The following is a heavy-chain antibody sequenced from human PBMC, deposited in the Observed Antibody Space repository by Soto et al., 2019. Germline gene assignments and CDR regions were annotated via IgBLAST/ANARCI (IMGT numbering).Heavy chain of an antibody. J-gene: IGHJ4*02. V-gene: IGHV4-30-2*01. D-gene: IGHD2-2*01. CDR1: GDSISSSGYS. CDR3: ARTGRAALPPPQIDY. Sequence: SETLSLTCAVSGDSISSSGYSWSWIRQPPGKGLEWIGYIYHSVTTYYNPSLKSRVTISVDRSKNQFSLKLTSVTAADTAVYYCARTGRAALPPPQIDYWGQGTLVTVSS. CDR2: IYHSVTT.